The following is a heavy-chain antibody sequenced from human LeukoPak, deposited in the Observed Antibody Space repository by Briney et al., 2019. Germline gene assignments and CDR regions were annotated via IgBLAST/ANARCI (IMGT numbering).Heavy chain of an antibody. Sequence: PGGSRRLAWATSGFTFSSNWMHWVRQTQGKGLVWVSRINSDGSSTSYADSVKGRLTISRDNAKDTLYLQMNSLRAEDTAVYYCARSPLTVTTRLHFDYWGQGTLVTVSS. CDR2: INSDGSST. V-gene: IGHV3-74*01. CDR1: GFTFSSNW. D-gene: IGHD4-17*01. CDR3: ARSPLTVTTRLHFDY. J-gene: IGHJ4*02.